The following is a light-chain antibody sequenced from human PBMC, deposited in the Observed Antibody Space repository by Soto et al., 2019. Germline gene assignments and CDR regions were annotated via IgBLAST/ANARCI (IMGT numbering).Light chain of an antibody. V-gene: IGLV2-14*01. Sequence: QSALTQPASVSGSSGQSITISCIGTNRDVGSYNLVSWYQQRPGEAPKLIISEVRNRPSGISYRFTGSKSGNTASLTISGLQAEDEADYYCSSYTATSTLVFGGGTKVTVL. CDR3: SSYTATSTLV. CDR2: EVR. J-gene: IGLJ3*02. CDR1: NRDVGSYNL.